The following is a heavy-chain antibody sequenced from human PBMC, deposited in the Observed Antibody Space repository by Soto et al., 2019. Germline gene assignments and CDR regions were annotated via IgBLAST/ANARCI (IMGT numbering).Heavy chain of an antibody. D-gene: IGHD3-10*01. CDR1: GFTFSTYE. CDR3: ATRSGGGGAFDF. V-gene: IGHV3-48*03. J-gene: IGHJ3*01. CDR2: ISSSGSTI. Sequence: LRLSCAASGFTFSTYEMNCVRQAPGKGLEWVSYISSSGSTIHYADSVKGRFTISRDNAKNSLYLQMNSVRAEDTAVYYCATRSGGGGAFDFWGQGTMVTVSS.